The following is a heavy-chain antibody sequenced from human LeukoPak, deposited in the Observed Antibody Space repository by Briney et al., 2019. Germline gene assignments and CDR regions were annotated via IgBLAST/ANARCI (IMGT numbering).Heavy chain of an antibody. D-gene: IGHD2-2*02. V-gene: IGHV3-48*03. J-gene: IGHJ5*02. CDR3: ARAATCYRCVGWFDP. Sequence: GGSLRLSCAASGLTFTSYEMNWVRQAPGKGLEWVSYISAVGNTIYYADSVKGRFTISRENAKNSLYLQMNSLRAEDTAVYYCARAATCYRCVGWFDPWGQGTLVTVSS. CDR1: GLTFTSYE. CDR2: ISAVGNTI.